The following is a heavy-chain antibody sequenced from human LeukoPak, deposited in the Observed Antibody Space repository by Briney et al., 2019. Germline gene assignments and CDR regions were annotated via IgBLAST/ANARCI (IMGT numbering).Heavy chain of an antibody. Sequence: GGSLRLSCAASGFTFSSYSMNWVRQAPGKGLEWVSSISSSSSYIYYADSVKGRFTIPRDNAKNSLYLQMNSLRAEDTAVYYCARANYDFWSGYPDYWGQGTLVTVSS. D-gene: IGHD3-3*01. J-gene: IGHJ4*02. CDR1: GFTFSSYS. CDR2: ISSSSSYI. V-gene: IGHV3-21*01. CDR3: ARANYDFWSGYPDY.